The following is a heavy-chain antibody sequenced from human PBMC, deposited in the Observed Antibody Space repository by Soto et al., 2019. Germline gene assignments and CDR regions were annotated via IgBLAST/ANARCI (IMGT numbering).Heavy chain of an antibody. D-gene: IGHD5-18*01. V-gene: IGHV1-69*01. Sequence: QVQLVQSGAEVQKPGSSVKVSCKASGGTFSSYAISWVRQAPGQGLEWMGGIIPIFGTANYAQKFQGRVTITADESTSTAYMELSSLRSEDTAVYYCARNKASGYSPSNYYFDYWGQGTLVTVSS. CDR2: IIPIFGTA. J-gene: IGHJ4*02. CDR3: ARNKASGYSPSNYYFDY. CDR1: GGTFSSYA.